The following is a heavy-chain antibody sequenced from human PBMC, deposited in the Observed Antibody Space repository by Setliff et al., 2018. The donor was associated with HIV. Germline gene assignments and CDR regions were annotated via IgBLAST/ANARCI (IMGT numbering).Heavy chain of an antibody. J-gene: IGHJ6*02. CDR2: IDWDDDK. V-gene: IGHV2-70*11. Sequence: SGPTLVNPTQTLTLTCSFSGFSLSTTGMSLSWIRQPPGKALEWLARIDWDDDKYYSTSLKTRLTISKDTSKNQVVLTMANMDPVDTATYYCARIRRRITIFGVVTDYGMDVWGQGTTVTVSS. D-gene: IGHD3-3*01. CDR3: ARIRRRITIFGVVTDYGMDV. CDR1: GFSLSTTGMS.